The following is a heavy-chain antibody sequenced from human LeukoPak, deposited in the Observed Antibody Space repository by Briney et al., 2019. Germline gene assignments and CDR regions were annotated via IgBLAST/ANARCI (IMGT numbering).Heavy chain of an antibody. CDR2: IKSKTDGGRT. V-gene: IGHV3-15*01. CDR1: GLTFINAW. J-gene: IGHJ2*01. CDR3: TTETNWYFDL. D-gene: IGHD1-1*01. Sequence: GGSLRLSCAASGLTFINAWMSWVRQAPGGGVEWVGRIKSKTDGGRTDYAAPVKGRFTISRDGSENTLYLQMNSLKTEDTAVYFCTTETNWYFDLWGRGTLVTVSS.